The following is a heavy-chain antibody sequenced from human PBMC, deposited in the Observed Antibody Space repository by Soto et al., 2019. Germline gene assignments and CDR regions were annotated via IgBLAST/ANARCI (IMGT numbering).Heavy chain of an antibody. V-gene: IGHV1-69*01. Sequence: QVQLVQSGAEVKKPGSAVKVSCKASGGTFSSETISWVRQAPGQGLEWMGGIIPIFGATTYAQKFQGRVTITADESTRTVYMELRSLRSDDTAVYYCATELGDNPASPFDAWGQGTLVTVSS. J-gene: IGHJ4*02. CDR1: GGTFSSET. CDR2: IIPIFGAT. D-gene: IGHD2-21*01. CDR3: ATELGDNPASPFDA.